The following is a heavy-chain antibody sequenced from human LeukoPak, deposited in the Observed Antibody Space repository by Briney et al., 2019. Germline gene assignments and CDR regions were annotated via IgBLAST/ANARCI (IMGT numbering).Heavy chain of an antibody. CDR2: VNRDGSET. J-gene: IGHJ6*02. CDR3: ARNNGMDV. Sequence: GGSLRLSCAASGFSFSSYSMNWVRQVPGRGPEWVANVNRDGSETYYLDSVKGRFTISKDNAKNSLYLQMNSLRAEDTALYHCARNNGMDVWGQGTTVIVSS. V-gene: IGHV3-7*03. CDR1: GFSFSSYS.